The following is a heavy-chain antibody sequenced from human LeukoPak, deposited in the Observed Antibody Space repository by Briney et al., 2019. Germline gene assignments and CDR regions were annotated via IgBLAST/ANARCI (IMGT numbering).Heavy chain of an antibody. CDR3: ARRGTNEDFDL. D-gene: IGHD2-8*01. CDR1: GYSFSYSW. J-gene: IGHJ4*02. V-gene: IGHV5-51*01. Sequence: GESLKISCKGSGYSFSYSWIAWVRQMPGKGLEYMGIIYPGDSDTRYSPSFQGQVTISADKSITTAYLRWSSLKASDTAMYYCARRGTNEDFDLWGQGTLVTVSS. CDR2: IYPGDSDT.